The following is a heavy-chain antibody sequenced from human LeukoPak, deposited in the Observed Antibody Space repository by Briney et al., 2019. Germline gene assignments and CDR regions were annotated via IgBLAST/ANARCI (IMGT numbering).Heavy chain of an antibody. J-gene: IGHJ3*02. CDR1: GFTFSSHW. V-gene: IGHV3-74*01. Sequence: GGSLRLSCADSGFTFSSHWMHCVRQAPGKGLVWVSRIKYDASSTSYADSVKGRFTISRDNAKNSLYLQMNSLRAEDTAVYYCARDPRGRESSSWPRDAFDIWGQGTMVTVSS. CDR2: IKYDASST. D-gene: IGHD6-13*01. CDR3: ARDPRGRESSSWPRDAFDI.